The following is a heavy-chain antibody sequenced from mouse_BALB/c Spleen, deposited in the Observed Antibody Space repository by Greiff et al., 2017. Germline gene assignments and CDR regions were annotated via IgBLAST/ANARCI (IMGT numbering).Heavy chain of an antibody. CDR3: ARALGDYFDY. J-gene: IGHJ2*01. Sequence: EVKVVESGGGLVKPGGSLKLSCAASGFTFSSYAMSWVRQTPEKRLEWVASISSGGSTYYPDSVKGRFTISRDNARNILYLQMSSLRSEDTAMYYCARALGDYFDYWGQGTTLTVSS. D-gene: IGHD4-1*01. CDR1: GFTFSSYA. CDR2: ISSGGST. V-gene: IGHV5-6-5*01.